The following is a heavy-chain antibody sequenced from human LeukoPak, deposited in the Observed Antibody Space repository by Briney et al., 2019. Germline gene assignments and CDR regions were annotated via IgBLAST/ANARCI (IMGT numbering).Heavy chain of an antibody. CDR3: ARDQYGDYAIDY. V-gene: IGHV3-21*05. J-gene: IGHJ4*02. Sequence: GVSLRLSCSASGFVFSSYNMNWVRQAPGKGLEWVSYISYSSTDIYYADSVKGRFTISRDNAKNSLYLQMNSLRAEDTAVYYCARDQYGDYAIDYWGQGTLVTVSS. CDR1: GFVFSSYN. D-gene: IGHD4-17*01. CDR2: ISYSSTDI.